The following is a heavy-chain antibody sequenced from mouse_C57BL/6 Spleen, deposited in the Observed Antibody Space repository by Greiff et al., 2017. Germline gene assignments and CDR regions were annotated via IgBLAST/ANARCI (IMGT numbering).Heavy chain of an antibody. CDR1: GYTFTSYW. CDR3: ARRDYSNYFDY. V-gene: IGHV1-61*01. J-gene: IGHJ2*01. D-gene: IGHD2-5*01. Sequence: QVQLQQSGAELVRPGSSVKLSCKASGYTFTSYWMDWVKQRPGQGLEWIGNIYPSDSETHYNQKFKDKATLTVDKSSSTAYMQLSSLTSEDSAVYYCARRDYSNYFDYWGQGTTLTVSS. CDR2: IYPSDSET.